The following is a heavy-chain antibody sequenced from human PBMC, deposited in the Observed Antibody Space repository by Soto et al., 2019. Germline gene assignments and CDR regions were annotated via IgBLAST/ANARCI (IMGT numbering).Heavy chain of an antibody. V-gene: IGHV4-30-2*01. CDR3: ARGPVRPAYAFDI. Sequence: SDTLSLTCAIPSFSIISRSCSWSLIRQPPGKGLEWIGYIYHSGSTYYNPSLKSRVTISVDRSKNQFSLKLSSVTAADTAVYYCARGPVRPAYAFDIWGQGTMVT. CDR2: IYHSGST. CDR1: SFSIISRSCS. J-gene: IGHJ3*02.